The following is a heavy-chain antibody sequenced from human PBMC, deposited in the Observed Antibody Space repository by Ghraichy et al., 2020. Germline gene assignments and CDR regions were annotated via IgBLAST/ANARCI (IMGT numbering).Heavy chain of an antibody. CDR2: IYYNGNT. J-gene: IGHJ6*03. Sequence: SETLSLTCTVSGGSISSYYWNWIRQPPGRGLEWIGYIYYNGNTNYNPSLKSRVTISKDTSNNQFSLRLSSVTAADTAVYYCARGLHSGRYYYYYYMDVWGKGTTVTVSS. V-gene: IGHV4-59*01. D-gene: IGHD1-26*01. CDR1: GGSISSYY. CDR3: ARGLHSGRYYYYYYMDV.